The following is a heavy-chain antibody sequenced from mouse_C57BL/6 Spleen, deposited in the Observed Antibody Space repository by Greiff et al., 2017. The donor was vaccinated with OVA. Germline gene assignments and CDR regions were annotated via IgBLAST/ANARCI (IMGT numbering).Heavy chain of an antibody. J-gene: IGHJ3*01. V-gene: IGHV1-54*01. CDR1: GYAFTNYL. CDR2: INPGSGGT. D-gene: IGHD2-2*01. Sequence: QVQLQQSGAELVRPGTSVKVSCKASGYAFTNYLIEWVKQRPGQGLEWIGVINPGSGGTNYNEKFKGKATLTADKSSSTADMQLSSLTSEDSAVFFCARSTLVTRRSFAYWGQGTLVTVSA. CDR3: ARSTLVTRRSFAY.